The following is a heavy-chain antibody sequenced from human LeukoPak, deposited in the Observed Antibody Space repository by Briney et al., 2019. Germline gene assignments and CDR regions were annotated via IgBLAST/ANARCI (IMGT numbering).Heavy chain of an antibody. D-gene: IGHD3-22*01. J-gene: IGHJ4*02. Sequence: GGSLRLSCAASGFTFSSYGMSWVRQAPGKGLEWVSFITTSGATTSYADSVRGRFTISRDNPRNTLYMQMNSLRDEDTALYYCAIMHGYYDGSGYWVQWGQGTLVTVSS. CDR1: GFTFSSYG. V-gene: IGHV3-23*01. CDR2: ITTSGATT. CDR3: AIMHGYYDGSGYWVQ.